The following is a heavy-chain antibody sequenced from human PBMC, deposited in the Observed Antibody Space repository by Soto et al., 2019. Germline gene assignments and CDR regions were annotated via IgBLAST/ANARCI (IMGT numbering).Heavy chain of an antibody. CDR2: ISGYNGDT. CDR1: GYNFTNHG. D-gene: IGHD4-4*01. Sequence: QVQMKQSGGAVKKPGASVKVSCKTSGYNFTNHGVHWVRQAPGQVLAWLGYISGYNGDTDYDQKFQDRFTMSIDKTTNTVVVELRNLRSADAAVYYCAGDVEDSTSHCEHWGQGTPVIVS. V-gene: IGHV1-18*04. J-gene: IGHJ4*02. CDR3: AGDVEDSTSHCEH.